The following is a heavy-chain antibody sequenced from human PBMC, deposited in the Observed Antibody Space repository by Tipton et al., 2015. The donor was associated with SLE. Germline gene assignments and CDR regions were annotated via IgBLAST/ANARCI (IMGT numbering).Heavy chain of an antibody. CDR2: ISYDGSNK. V-gene: IGHV3-30*03. Sequence: SLRLSCAASGFTFSSSGMHWVRQAPGKGLEWVAVISYDGSNKYYADSVKGRFTISRDNSKNTLYLQMNSLRAEDTAVYYCATHQKWELLKGAYYFDYWGQGTLVTVSS. CDR1: GFTFSSSG. J-gene: IGHJ4*02. CDR3: ATHQKWELLKGAYYFDY. D-gene: IGHD1-26*01.